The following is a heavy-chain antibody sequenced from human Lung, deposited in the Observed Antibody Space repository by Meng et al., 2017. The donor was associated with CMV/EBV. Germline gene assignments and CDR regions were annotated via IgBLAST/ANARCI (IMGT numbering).Heavy chain of an antibody. V-gene: IGHV4-4*02. D-gene: IGHD3-10*01. CDR2: IPHRGSS. J-gene: IGHJ1*01. Sequence: QGQLREPGPELVKPSGTLSLTCAASGDSITNHNWWAWVRQPPGKGLEWIGEIPHRGSSAYNPSLKSRVSMSIDKSKNQFSLKLTSVTAADTAVYHCLRRSGGSVWGQGTLVTVSS. CDR1: GDSITNHNW. CDR3: LRRSGGSV.